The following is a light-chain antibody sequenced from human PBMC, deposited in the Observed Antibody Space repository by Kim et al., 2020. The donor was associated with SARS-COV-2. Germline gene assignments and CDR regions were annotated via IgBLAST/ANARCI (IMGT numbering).Light chain of an antibody. Sequence: SSELTQDPAVSVALGQTVRITCQGDSLRSYCASWYQQKPGQAPVLVIYGKNNRPSGIPDRFSGSSSGNTASLTITGAQAEDEADYYCNSRDSSGNHLVFG. CDR2: GKN. V-gene: IGLV3-19*01. J-gene: IGLJ3*02. CDR1: SLRSYC. CDR3: NSRDSSGNHLV.